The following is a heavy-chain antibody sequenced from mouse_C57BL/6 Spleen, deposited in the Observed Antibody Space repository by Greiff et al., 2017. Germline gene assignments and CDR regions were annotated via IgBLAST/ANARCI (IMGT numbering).Heavy chain of an antibody. V-gene: IGHV2-6-1*01. CDR3: ARHGDGPIYYAMDY. Sequence: QVQLKESGPGLVAPSQSLSITCTVSGFSLTSYGVHWVRQPPGKGLEWLVVIWSDGSTTYNSALKSRLSISKDNSKSQVFLKMNSLQTDDTAMYYCARHGDGPIYYAMDYWGQGTSVTVSS. CDR2: IWSDGST. J-gene: IGHJ4*01. CDR1: GFSLTSYG. D-gene: IGHD2-3*01.